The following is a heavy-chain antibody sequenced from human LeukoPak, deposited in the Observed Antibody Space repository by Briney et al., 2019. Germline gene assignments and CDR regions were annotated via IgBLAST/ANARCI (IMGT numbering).Heavy chain of an antibody. V-gene: IGHV3-23*01. CDR1: GFTFSSYA. CDR3: AKAVNYYYYYGMDV. Sequence: GGSLRLSCAASGFTFSSYAMSWVRQAPGKGLEWVSAISGSGGSTYYADSVKGRFTISRDNSKNTLYLQMYSLRAEDTAVYYCAKAVNYYYYYGMDVWGQGTTVTVSS. J-gene: IGHJ6*02. CDR2: ISGSGGST.